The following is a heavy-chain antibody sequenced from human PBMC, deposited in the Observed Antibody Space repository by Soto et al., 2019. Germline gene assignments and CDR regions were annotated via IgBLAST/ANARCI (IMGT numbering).Heavy chain of an antibody. CDR2: IKSKTYGGTT. CDR3: AADDYYYYGMDV. D-gene: IGHD6-25*01. J-gene: IGHJ6*02. V-gene: IGHV3-15*07. CDR1: GCPFSNAW. Sequence: GGSLRLSCAASGCPFSNAWMNWVRQAPGKGLEWVGRIKSKTYGGTTDYADSVKGRFTISRDNAKNSLYLQMNSLRDEDTAVYYCAADDYYYYGMDVWGQGTTVTVSS.